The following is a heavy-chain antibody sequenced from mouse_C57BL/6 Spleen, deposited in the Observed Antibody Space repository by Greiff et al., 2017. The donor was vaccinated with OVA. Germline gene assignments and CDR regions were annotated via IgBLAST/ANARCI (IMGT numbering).Heavy chain of an antibody. Sequence: EVKVEESGGGLVQPGGSMKLSCVASGFTFSNYWMNWVRQSPEKGLEWVAQIRLKSDNYATHYAESVKGRFTISRDDSKSSVYLQMNNLRAEDTGIYDCTGGGGTYFDYWGQGTTLTVSS. CDR3: TGGGGTYFDY. J-gene: IGHJ2*01. CDR2: IRLKSDNYAT. V-gene: IGHV6-3*01. CDR1: GFTFSNYW. D-gene: IGHD4-1*01.